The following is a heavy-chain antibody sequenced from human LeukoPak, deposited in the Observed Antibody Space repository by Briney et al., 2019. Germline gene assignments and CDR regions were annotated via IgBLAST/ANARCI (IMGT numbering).Heavy chain of an antibody. CDR2: ISGSGGST. CDR1: GFTFSSYA. V-gene: IGHV3-23*01. CDR3: ARELGYCSGGSCYGDAFDI. J-gene: IGHJ3*02. D-gene: IGHD2-15*01. Sequence: PGGSLRLSCAASGFTFSSYAMSWVRQAPGKGLEWVSSISGSGGSTQYADSVQGRFAISRDNSKNTLYLQMNSLRVEDTAVYYCARELGYCSGGSCYGDAFDIWGQGTMVTVSS.